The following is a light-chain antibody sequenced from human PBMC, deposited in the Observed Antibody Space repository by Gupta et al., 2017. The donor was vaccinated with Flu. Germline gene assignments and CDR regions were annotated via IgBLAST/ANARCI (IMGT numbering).Light chain of an antibody. CDR1: TCDVGGLNF. Sequence: VTMCGRNTTCDVGGLNFVYWYHPHPAESPKLLIYTASTRTSVLPDRFCVSNSGTTASLTVAGIHADDDAGYYCCSYPISNHFYVFGSGTRFTVL. CDR3: CSYPISNHFYV. CDR2: TAS. J-gene: IGLJ1*01. V-gene: IGLV2-8*01.